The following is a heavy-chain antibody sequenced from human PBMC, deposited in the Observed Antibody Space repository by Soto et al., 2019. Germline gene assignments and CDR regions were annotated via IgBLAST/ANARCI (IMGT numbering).Heavy chain of an antibody. J-gene: IGHJ4*02. Sequence: SETLSVTRSVSGGPISASCWTWIRQTAGKGLELIGRITASGNSLYNPSLKSRFTMSLDTSNNQFSLNLNSVTAADTAMYSCVRGFGSWSDSWCQGTPVTVS. CDR3: VRGFGSWSDS. CDR1: GGPISASC. V-gene: IGHV4-4*07. D-gene: IGHD6-13*01. CDR2: ITASGNS.